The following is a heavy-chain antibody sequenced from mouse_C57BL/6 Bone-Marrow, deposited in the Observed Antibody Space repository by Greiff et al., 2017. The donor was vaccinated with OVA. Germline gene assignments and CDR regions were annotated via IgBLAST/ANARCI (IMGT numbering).Heavy chain of an antibody. D-gene: IGHD1-1*01. Sequence: VQLQQSGPVLVKPGASVKMSCKASGYTFTDYYMNWVKQSHGKSLEWIGVINPYNGGTSYNQKFKGKATLTVDKSSSTAYMELNSLTSEDSAVYYCARSYYGSFDYFDYWGQGTTLTVSS. V-gene: IGHV1-19*01. CDR1: GYTFTDYY. J-gene: IGHJ2*01. CDR2: INPYNGGT. CDR3: ARSYYGSFDYFDY.